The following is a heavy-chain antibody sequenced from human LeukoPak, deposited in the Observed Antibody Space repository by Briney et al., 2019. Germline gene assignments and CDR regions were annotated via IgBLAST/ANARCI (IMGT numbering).Heavy chain of an antibody. CDR1: GYTFTGYY. Sequence: VASVTVSCKASGYTFTGYYIHWLRQAPGQGLEWMGRINPNSGGTNRAQKFQDRVTMTRDTSITTAYMELSRLTSDDTAVYFCARESGDGSGSFDYWGQGTLVTVSS. D-gene: IGHD3-10*01. CDR3: ARESGDGSGSFDY. J-gene: IGHJ4*02. V-gene: IGHV1-2*06. CDR2: INPNSGGT.